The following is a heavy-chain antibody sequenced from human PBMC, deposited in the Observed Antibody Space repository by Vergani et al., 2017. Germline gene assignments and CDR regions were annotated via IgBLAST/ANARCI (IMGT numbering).Heavy chain of an antibody. D-gene: IGHD4-17*01. CDR3: ARELDYGDGGFDP. CDR1: GGSISSHY. CDR2: IYYSGST. Sequence: QVQLQQWGAGLLKPSETLSLTCAVYGGSISSHYWSWIRQPPGKGLEWIGYIYYSGSTNYNPSLKSRVTISVDTSKNQLSLKLSSVTAADTAVYYWARELDYGDGGFDPWGEGTLVTVSS. V-gene: IGHV4-59*11. J-gene: IGHJ5*02.